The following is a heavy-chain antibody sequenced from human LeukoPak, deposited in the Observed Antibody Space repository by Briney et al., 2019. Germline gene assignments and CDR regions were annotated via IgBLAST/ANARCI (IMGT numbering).Heavy chain of an antibody. V-gene: IGHV3-30*02. CDR2: IRYDGSNK. CDR1: GFTFSSYG. J-gene: IGHJ3*02. Sequence: GGSLRLSCAASGFTFSSYGMHWVRQAPGKGLEWVAFIRYDGSNKYYADSVKGRFTISRDNSKNTLYLQMNSLRAEDTAVYYCAKFGVAVAGKKAAFDIWGQGTMVTVSS. D-gene: IGHD6-19*01. CDR3: AKFGVAVAGKKAAFDI.